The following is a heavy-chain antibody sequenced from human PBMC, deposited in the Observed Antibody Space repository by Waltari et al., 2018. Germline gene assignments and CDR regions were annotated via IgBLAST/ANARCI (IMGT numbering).Heavy chain of an antibody. D-gene: IGHD3-22*01. J-gene: IGHJ4*02. CDR2: INPKRGGT. Sequence: QVQLVQSGAEVKKPGASVKVSCKASGYTFTGYYMHWVRQAPGQGLEWMGRINPKRGGTNEAKKCQGRVTRTRDTSISTAYMELSRLRSDDTAVYYCASLDYYDSSGYPFGYWGQGTLVTVSS. CDR3: ASLDYYDSSGYPFGY. CDR1: GYTFTGYY. V-gene: IGHV1-2*06.